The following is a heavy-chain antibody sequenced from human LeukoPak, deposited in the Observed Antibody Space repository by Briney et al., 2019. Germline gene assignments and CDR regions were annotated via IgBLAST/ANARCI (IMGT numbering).Heavy chain of an antibody. D-gene: IGHD5-18*01. V-gene: IGHV4-61*01. Sequence: KPSETLSLTCTVSGGSVSSGSYYWSWIRQPPGKGLEWIGYIYYSGSTNYNPSLKSRVTISVDTSKNQFSLKLSSVTAADTAVYYCARRQGYSYGVDYWGQGTLVTVSS. J-gene: IGHJ4*02. CDR2: IYYSGST. CDR1: GGSVSSGSYY. CDR3: ARRQGYSYGVDY.